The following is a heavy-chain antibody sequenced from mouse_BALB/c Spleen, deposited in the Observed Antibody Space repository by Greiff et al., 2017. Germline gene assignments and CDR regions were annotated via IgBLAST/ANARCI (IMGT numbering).Heavy chain of an antibody. CDR1: GFTFSSYA. J-gene: IGHJ2*01. CDR3: ARDYDDYFDY. Sequence: DVMLVESGGGLVKPGGSLKLSCAASGFTFSSYAMSWVRQTPEKRLEWVASISSGGSTYYPDSVKGRFTISRDNARNILYLQMSSLRSEDTAMYYCARDYDDYFDYWGQGTTLTVSS. CDR2: ISSGGST. D-gene: IGHD2-4*01. V-gene: IGHV5-6-5*01.